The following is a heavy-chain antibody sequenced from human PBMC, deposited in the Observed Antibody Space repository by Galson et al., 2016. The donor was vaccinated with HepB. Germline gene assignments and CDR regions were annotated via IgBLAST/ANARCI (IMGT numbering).Heavy chain of an antibody. Sequence: SLRLSCAASGFTFSSYSIHWVRQAPGKGLEWVTLISYDGIVKKYADSVKGRFTISRDNSKNTLYLQMNSLRPEDTAVYFCARDPASYSDYSPNTRFPYGMDVWGQGTTVTVSS. D-gene: IGHD5-12*01. J-gene: IGHJ6*02. CDR3: ARDPASYSDYSPNTRFPYGMDV. V-gene: IGHV3-30-3*01. CDR1: GFTFSSYS. CDR2: ISYDGIVK.